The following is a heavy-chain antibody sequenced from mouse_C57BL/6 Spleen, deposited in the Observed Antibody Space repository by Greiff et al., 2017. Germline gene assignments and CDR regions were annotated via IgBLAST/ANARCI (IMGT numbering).Heavy chain of an antibody. D-gene: IGHD1-1*01. V-gene: IGHV5-17*01. CDR1: GFTFSDYG. CDR3: ARPGGSSHGFAY. CDR2: ISSGSSTI. Sequence: EVKLMESGGGLVKPGGSLKLSCAASGFTFSDYGMHWVRQAPEKGLEWVAYISSGSSTIYYADTVKGRFTISRDNAKNTLFLQMTSLRSEDTAMYYCARPGGSSHGFAYWGQGTLVTVSA. J-gene: IGHJ3*01.